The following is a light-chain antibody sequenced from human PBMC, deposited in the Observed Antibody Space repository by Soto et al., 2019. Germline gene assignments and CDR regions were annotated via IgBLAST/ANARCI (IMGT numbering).Light chain of an antibody. J-gene: IGKJ1*01. CDR1: QSVSSSS. CDR3: QQHGSSPPWT. Sequence: EIVLTQSPGTLSLSPVERATLSCRASQSVSSSSLAWYQQKPGQAPRLLIYGASSRATGIPDRFSGSGSGTDFTLSISRLEPEDFAVYYCQQHGSSPPWTFGQGTKVEIK. V-gene: IGKV3-20*01. CDR2: GAS.